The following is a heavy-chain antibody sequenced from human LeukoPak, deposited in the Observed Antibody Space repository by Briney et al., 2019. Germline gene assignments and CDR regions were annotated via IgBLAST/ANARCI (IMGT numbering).Heavy chain of an antibody. D-gene: IGHD6-19*01. Sequence: ASVKVSCKASGYTFTSYGISWVRQAPGQGLEWMGWISAYNGNTNYAQKLQGRVTMTTDTSTSTAYMELRSLRSDDTAVYYRARLGDPGYSSGWYVNSYYFDYWGQGTLVTVSS. CDR2: ISAYNGNT. V-gene: IGHV1-18*01. J-gene: IGHJ4*02. CDR1: GYTFTSYG. CDR3: ARLGDPGYSSGWYVNSYYFDY.